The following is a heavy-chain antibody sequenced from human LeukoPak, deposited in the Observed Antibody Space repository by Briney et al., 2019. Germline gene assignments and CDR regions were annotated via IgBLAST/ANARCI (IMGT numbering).Heavy chain of an antibody. CDR1: GFTFSSYA. V-gene: IGHV3-23*01. CDR3: AKDTSQGSIVVAPAAPDY. J-gene: IGHJ4*02. CDR2: ISGSGCST. D-gene: IGHD2-2*01. Sequence: GGSLRLSCAASGFTFSSYAMSWVRQAPGKGLEWVSGISGSGCSTYYADSVKGRFTISRDNSKNTLYLQMNSLRAEDTAVYYCAKDTSQGSIVVAPAAPDYWGQGTLVTVSS.